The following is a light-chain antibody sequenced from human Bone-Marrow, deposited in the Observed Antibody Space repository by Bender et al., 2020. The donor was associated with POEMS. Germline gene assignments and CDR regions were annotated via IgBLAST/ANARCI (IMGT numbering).Light chain of an antibody. Sequence: HSALTQVASVSGSPGQSITISCTGASSDVGAYNLVSWYQQHPGKAPKLMIYEVSKRPSGVSNRFSGSKSDNTASLTISGLQAEDEADFYCASYAGGSNYAFGSGTKVTVL. CDR3: ASYAGGSNYA. CDR1: SSDVGAYNL. J-gene: IGLJ1*01. V-gene: IGLV2-23*02. CDR2: EVS.